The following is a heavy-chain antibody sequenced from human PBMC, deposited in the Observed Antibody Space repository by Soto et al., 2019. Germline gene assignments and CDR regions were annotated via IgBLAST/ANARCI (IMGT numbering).Heavy chain of an antibody. J-gene: IGHJ5*02. CDR3: ARCAMYNWKYDWFDP. Sequence: EVQLVESGGGLVQPGGSLRLSCAASGFTFSSYWMHWVRQAPGKGLVWVSRINSDGSSKSYADSVKGRFTISRDNAKNTLDLQMDSLRAEDTAVYCCARCAMYNWKYDWFDPWGQGTLVTVSS. CDR1: GFTFSSYW. V-gene: IGHV3-74*01. CDR2: INSDGSSK. D-gene: IGHD1-7*01.